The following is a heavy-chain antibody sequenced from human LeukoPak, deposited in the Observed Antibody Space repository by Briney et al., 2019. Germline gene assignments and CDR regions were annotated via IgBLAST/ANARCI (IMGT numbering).Heavy chain of an antibody. CDR1: GGSLSGYY. J-gene: IGHJ4*02. CDR2: INHSGST. V-gene: IGHV4-34*01. Sequence: SETLSLTCAVYGGSLSGYYWSWIRQPPGKGLEWIGEINHSGSTNYNPSLKSRVTISVDTSKDQFSLKLSSVTAADTAVYYCARVEVAVADYWGQGTLVTVSS. D-gene: IGHD6-19*01. CDR3: ARVEVAVADY.